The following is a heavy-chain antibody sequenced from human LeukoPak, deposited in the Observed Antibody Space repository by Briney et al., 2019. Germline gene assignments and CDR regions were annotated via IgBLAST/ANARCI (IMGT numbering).Heavy chain of an antibody. Sequence: ASVKVSCKASGYTFTGYYMHWVRQAPGQGREWMGWINPNSGGTNYAQEFQGRVTMTRDTSISTAYMELSRLRSDDTAVYYCARSRSRNCSSTSCYYYGLDYWGQGTLVTVSS. CDR2: INPNSGGT. CDR1: GYTFTGYY. CDR3: ARSRSRNCSSTSCYYYGLDY. D-gene: IGHD2-2*01. J-gene: IGHJ4*02. V-gene: IGHV1-2*02.